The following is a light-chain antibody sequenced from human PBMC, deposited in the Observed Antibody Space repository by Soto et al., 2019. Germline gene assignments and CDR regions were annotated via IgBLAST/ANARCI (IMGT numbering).Light chain of an antibody. Sequence: EIVLTQSPATLSLSPGERATLSCRASQSVSNYLAWYQQKPGQAPRLLIYGASNRTTGIPARFTGSGSGTDFTLTISSLEPEDFAVYYCQHRGEWPRTFGQGTKLEIK. V-gene: IGKV3-11*01. CDR1: QSVSNY. CDR3: QHRGEWPRT. J-gene: IGKJ2*01. CDR2: GAS.